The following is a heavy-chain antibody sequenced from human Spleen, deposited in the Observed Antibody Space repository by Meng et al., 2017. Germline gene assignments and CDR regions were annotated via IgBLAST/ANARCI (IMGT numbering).Heavy chain of an antibody. J-gene: IGHJ1*01. D-gene: IGHD6-13*01. V-gene: IGHV3-20*04. CDR2: INWNGGST. Sequence: GESLKISCAASGFTFDDYGMSWVRQAPGKGLEWVSGINWNGGSTGYADSVKGRFTISRDNAKNSLYLQMNSLRAEDTALYYCARSSSWLEYFQHWGQGTLVTVSS. CDR3: ARSSSWLEYFQH. CDR1: GFTFDDYG.